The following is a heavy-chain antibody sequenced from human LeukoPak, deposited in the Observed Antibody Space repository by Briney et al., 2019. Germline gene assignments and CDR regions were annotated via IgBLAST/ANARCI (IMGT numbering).Heavy chain of an antibody. V-gene: IGHV3-7*01. CDR2: IKVDGSEK. Sequence: GGSLRLSCAASGFTFRTYWMSWVRQAPGKGLEWVANIKVDGSEKYYVDSVKGRITISRDNAKSSLYLQINSLRAEDTAVYYCARGVWELTWGLDYYYYMDVWGKGTTVTVSS. D-gene: IGHD3-16*01. CDR1: GFTFRTYW. J-gene: IGHJ6*03. CDR3: ARGVWELTWGLDYYYYMDV.